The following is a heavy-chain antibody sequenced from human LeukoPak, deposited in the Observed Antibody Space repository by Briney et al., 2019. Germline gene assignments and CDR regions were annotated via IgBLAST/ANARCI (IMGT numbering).Heavy chain of an antibody. CDR3: TTVTYYYYGMDV. CDR1: GFTFSDYA. J-gene: IGHJ6*04. D-gene: IGHD4-17*01. CDR2: IRSKAYGGTT. Sequence: PGRSLRLSCTASGFTFSDYAMSWVRQAPGKGLERVGFIRSKAYGGTTEYAASVKGRFTISRDDSKSIAYLQMNSLKTEDTAVYYCTTVTYYYYGMDVWGKGTTVTVSS. V-gene: IGHV3-49*04.